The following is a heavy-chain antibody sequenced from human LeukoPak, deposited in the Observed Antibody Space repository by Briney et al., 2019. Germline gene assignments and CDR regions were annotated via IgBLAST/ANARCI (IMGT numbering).Heavy chain of an antibody. J-gene: IGHJ4*02. CDR2: VGSGGST. D-gene: IGHD6-13*01. Sequence: GGSLRLSCLASGFTFSIYAMDWVRQAPGQGLKWVSAVGSGGSTYYADSVKGRFTISRDNSKNTLYLQMNSLRAEDTAVYYCAKLLGSWYYFDYWGQGTLVTVSS. CDR1: GFTFSIYA. CDR3: AKLLGSWYYFDY. V-gene: IGHV3-23*01.